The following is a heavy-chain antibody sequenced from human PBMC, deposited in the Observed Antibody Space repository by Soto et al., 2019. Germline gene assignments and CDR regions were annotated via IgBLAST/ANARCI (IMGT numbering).Heavy chain of an antibody. CDR2: MYHSGST. V-gene: IGHV4-30-2*01. D-gene: IGHD7-27*01. CDR1: GGSISSGGYS. J-gene: IGHJ4*02. CDR3: AKNWNWGSLVH. Sequence: SETLSLTCAVSGGSISSGGYSWSWIRQPPGKGLEWIGYMYHSGSTYYNPSLKSRVTISIDRSKNQFSLKLSSVTAADTAVYYCAKNWNWGSLVHWGQGTLVTVSS.